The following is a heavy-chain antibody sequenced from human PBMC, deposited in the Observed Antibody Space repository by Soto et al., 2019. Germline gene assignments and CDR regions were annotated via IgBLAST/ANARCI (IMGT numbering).Heavy chain of an antibody. CDR2: INHSGST. CDR3: ATVFFSGPNFDY. Sequence: PSETLSLTCAVYGGSFSGYYWSWIRQPPGKGMEWIGEINHSGSTNYNPSLKSRVTISVDTSKNQFSLQLSSVTAADTAVYYFATVFFSGPNFDYWGQGTLVTVSS. CDR1: GGSFSGYY. V-gene: IGHV4-34*01. D-gene: IGHD3-10*02. J-gene: IGHJ4*02.